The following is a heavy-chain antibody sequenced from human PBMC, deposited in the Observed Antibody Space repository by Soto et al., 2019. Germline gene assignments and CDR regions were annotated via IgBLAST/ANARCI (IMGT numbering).Heavy chain of an antibody. CDR2: ISDDGSNK. V-gene: IGHV3-30*18. CDR3: ANYCRSTSCFSGGLEH. J-gene: IGHJ5*02. Sequence: QVQLVESGGGVVQPGRSLRLSCAASGFTFSSYGMHWVRQAPGKGLEWVAVISDDGSNKYYADSVKGRFTISRDNSKNTLSLQMNSLRAEDTAVYYCANYCRSTSCFSGGLEHWGQGTLVTVSS. D-gene: IGHD2-2*01. CDR1: GFTFSSYG.